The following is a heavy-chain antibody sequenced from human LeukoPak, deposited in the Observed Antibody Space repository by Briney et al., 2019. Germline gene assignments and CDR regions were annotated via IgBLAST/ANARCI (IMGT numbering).Heavy chain of an antibody. V-gene: IGHV1-18*01. D-gene: IGHD3-22*01. CDR2: ISAYNGNT. Sequence: ASVKVSCKASSYTFTRYGISWVRQAPGQGLEWMGWISAYNGNTNYAQKLQGRVTMTTDTSTSTAYMELRSLRSDDTAVYYCARATMYYYDSSGYNWFDPWGQGTLVTVSS. CDR3: ARATMYYYDSSGYNWFDP. CDR1: SYTFTRYG. J-gene: IGHJ5*02.